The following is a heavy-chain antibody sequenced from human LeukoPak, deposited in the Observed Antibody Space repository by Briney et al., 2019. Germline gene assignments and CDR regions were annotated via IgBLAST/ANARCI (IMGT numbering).Heavy chain of an antibody. CDR1: GGSISSSIYY. CDR2: VFYNGAT. Sequence: PSETLSLTCIVSGGSISSSIYYWAWVRQPPGKGLEWIGTVFYNGATQYSPSLRSRVTISIDTSKNQFSLKLSSVTAADTAVYYCARWAPPITTQRIAHLGYFDYWGQGTLVTVSS. V-gene: IGHV4-39*07. CDR3: ARWAPPITTQRIAHLGYFDY. J-gene: IGHJ4*02. D-gene: IGHD3-22*01.